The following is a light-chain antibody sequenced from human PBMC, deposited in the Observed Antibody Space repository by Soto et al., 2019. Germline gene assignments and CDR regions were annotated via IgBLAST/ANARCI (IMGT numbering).Light chain of an antibody. CDR1: QSISTF. CDR3: QQNYTTPRT. V-gene: IGKV1-39*01. J-gene: IGKJ1*01. CDR2: AAS. Sequence: DIQMTQSTSSLSASVGDRVSVTCRASQSISTFLNWYQQRPGEAPKLLIYAASSLQSGVPSRFRGSGSGADFTLTIGSLQPEDSATYYCQQNYTTPRTFGQGTMVEVK.